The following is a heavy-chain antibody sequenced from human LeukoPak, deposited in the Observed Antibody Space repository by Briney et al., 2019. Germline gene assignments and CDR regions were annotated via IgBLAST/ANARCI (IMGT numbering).Heavy chain of an antibody. CDR3: ARLPITKRAMDV. CDR2: IYYVGSP. Sequence: PSETLSLTCSVSGDSIRSGHSYWGWTRQDPRKGLEWIASIYYVGSPHYNPSLNSRRVTMSVDTTKNQFSLTLTSVTAADTAIYYCARLPITKRAMDVWGQGTTVTVSS. CDR1: GDSIRSGHSY. D-gene: IGHD3-3*01. V-gene: IGHV4-39*01. J-gene: IGHJ6*02.